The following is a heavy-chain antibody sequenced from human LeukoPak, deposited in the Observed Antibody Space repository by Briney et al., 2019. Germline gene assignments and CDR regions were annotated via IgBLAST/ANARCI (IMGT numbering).Heavy chain of an antibody. D-gene: IGHD6-13*01. CDR3: VALYSSSWYNWGY. Sequence: SVTLSLTCTVSGGSISSSSYYWGWIRQPPGKGLEWIGSIYYSGSTYYNPSLKSRVTISVDTSKNQFSLKLSSVTAADTAVYYCVALYSSSWYNWGYWGQGTLVTVSS. V-gene: IGHV4-39*01. CDR2: IYYSGST. CDR1: GGSISSSSYY. J-gene: IGHJ4*02.